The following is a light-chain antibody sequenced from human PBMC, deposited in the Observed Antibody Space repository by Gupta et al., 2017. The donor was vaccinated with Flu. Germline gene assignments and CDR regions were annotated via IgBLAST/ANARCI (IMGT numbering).Light chain of an antibody. V-gene: IGKV1-33*01. Sequence: DHQKPGKAPRLLIEDSSHLETGVPSCFSGSGSGTDFTFTISSLQPEDIATYYCQQSATLPFGQWTTLELK. CDR3: QQSATLP. J-gene: IGKJ2*01. CDR2: DSS.